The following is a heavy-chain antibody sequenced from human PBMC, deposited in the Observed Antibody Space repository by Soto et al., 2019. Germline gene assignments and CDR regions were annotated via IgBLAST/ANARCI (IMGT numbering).Heavy chain of an antibody. CDR3: TTLGVGVVPAAMRYVDS. CDR1: GITFSTHA. V-gene: IGHV3-23*01. CDR2: ISSSGAGT. J-gene: IGHJ4*02. Sequence: EVQLLESGGGLVQPGGSLRISCAVSGITFSTHAMSWVRQPPGKGLEWVSAISSSGAGTYYADSVKGRFTISRDNSKNTQSRQMDSMRAEDTAVYYCTTLGVGVVPAAMRYVDSWGQGTLVAFSS. D-gene: IGHD2-2*01.